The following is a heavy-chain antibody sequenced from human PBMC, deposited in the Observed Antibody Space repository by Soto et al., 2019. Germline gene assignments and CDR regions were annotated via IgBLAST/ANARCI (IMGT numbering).Heavy chain of an antibody. CDR2: ISGISDGGYST. V-gene: IGHV3-23*04. CDR1: GFTFSSYG. D-gene: IGHD3-16*01. J-gene: IGHJ6*02. CDR3: AKPHVTYYYYGMDV. Sequence: EVQLVESGGGLVQPGGSLRLSCVVSGFTFSSYGMSWVRHAPGKGLEWVSGISGISDGGYSTYYADSVKGRFTISRDNSKNTLYVQMNSLRAEDTAVYYCAKPHVTYYYYGMDVWGHGTTVTVSS.